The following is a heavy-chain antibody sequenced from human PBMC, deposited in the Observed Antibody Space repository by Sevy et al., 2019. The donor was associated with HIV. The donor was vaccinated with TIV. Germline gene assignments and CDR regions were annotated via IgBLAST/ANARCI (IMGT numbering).Heavy chain of an antibody. CDR2: ISGSGGST. CDR3: AKVQYSSSWYPNYYYGMDV. CDR1: GFTFSSYA. V-gene: IGHV3-23*01. D-gene: IGHD6-13*01. J-gene: IGHJ6*02. Sequence: GGSLRLSCAASGFTFSSYAMSWVRQAPGKGLEWVSAISGSGGSTYYADSVKGRFTISRDNSKNTRYLQMNSLRAEDTAVYYCAKVQYSSSWYPNYYYGMDVWGQGTTVTVSS.